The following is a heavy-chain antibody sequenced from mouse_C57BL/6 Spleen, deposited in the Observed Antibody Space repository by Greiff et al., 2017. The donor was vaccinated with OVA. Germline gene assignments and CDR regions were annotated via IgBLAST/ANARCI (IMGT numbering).Heavy chain of an antibody. D-gene: IGHD2-3*01. CDR3: ARDPDGYYWYFDV. CDR2: IDPSDSYT. V-gene: IGHV1-59*01. Sequence: QVQLQQPGAELVRPGTSVKLSCKASGYTFTSYWMHWVKQRPGQGLEWIGVIDPSDSYTNYNQKFKGKATLTVDTSSSTAYMQLSSLTSEDSAVYYCARDPDGYYWYFDVWGTGTTVTVSS. CDR1: GYTFTSYW. J-gene: IGHJ1*03.